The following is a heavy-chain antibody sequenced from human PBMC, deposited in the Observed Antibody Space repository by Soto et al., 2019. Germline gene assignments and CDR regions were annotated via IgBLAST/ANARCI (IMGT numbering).Heavy chain of an antibody. D-gene: IGHD1-7*01. Sequence: SETLSLTCTVSGGSVRYGIYYWAWLRQPPGKGLEWIGHIYHSGSTIYNPSLKSRVTISIDTSKSQFSLNLNSMTAADTAVYYCAGYNWNYYFDPWGQGTLVTVPQ. CDR3: AGYNWNYYFDP. V-gene: IGHV4-61*01. CDR2: IYHSGST. CDR1: GGSVRYGIYY. J-gene: IGHJ5*02.